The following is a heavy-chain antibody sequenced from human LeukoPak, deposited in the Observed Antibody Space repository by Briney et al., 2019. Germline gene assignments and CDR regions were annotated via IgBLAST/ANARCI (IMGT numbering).Heavy chain of an antibody. D-gene: IGHD6-6*01. V-gene: IGHV3-30-3*01. Sequence: GGSLRLSCAASGFTFSSYAMHWVRQAPGKGLEWVAVISYDGSNKYYADSVKGRFTISRDNSKNTLYLQMNSLRAEDTAVYYCARAGQLVPIRDYWGQGTLVTVSS. CDR2: ISYDGSNK. CDR3: ARAGQLVPIRDY. CDR1: GFTFSSYA. J-gene: IGHJ4*02.